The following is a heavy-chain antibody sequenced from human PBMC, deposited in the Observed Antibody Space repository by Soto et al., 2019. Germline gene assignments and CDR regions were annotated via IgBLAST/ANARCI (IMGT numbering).Heavy chain of an antibody. CDR1: GFTFSSYS. CDR2: ISSSGSTI. D-gene: IGHD3-10*01. J-gene: IGHJ3*02. Sequence: LRLSCAASGFTFSSYSMNWVRQAPGKGLEWVSYISSSGSTIYYADSVKGRFTISRDNAKNSLYLQMNSLRDEDTAVYYCARDRTYYYGSRSYYNPSFDIWGQGTMVTVSS. V-gene: IGHV3-48*02. CDR3: ARDRTYYYGSRSYYNPSFDI.